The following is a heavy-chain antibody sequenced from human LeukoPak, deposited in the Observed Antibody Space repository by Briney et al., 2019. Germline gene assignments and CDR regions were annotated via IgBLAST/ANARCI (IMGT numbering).Heavy chain of an antibody. V-gene: IGHV1-18*01. Sequence: ASVTVSCKSAGYSFTSYGISWVRQAPGQGLEWMGWISPYNGNTNYAQKLQGRVTMTTETSTSTAYMELSSLRSEDTAVYYCARGGVDYYDSSGYYYGYWGQGTLVTVSS. J-gene: IGHJ4*02. CDR3: ARGGVDYYDSSGYYYGY. D-gene: IGHD3-22*01. CDR1: GYSFTSYG. CDR2: ISPYNGNT.